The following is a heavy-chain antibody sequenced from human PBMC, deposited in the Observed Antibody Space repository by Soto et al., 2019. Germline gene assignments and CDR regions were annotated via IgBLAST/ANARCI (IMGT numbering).Heavy chain of an antibody. V-gene: IGHV1-3*01. Sequence: VSEKVSSKASGYTFTSYAMHWVRQAPGQRLEWMGLINAGNGNTKYSQKFTGRVRIHRETSARTDYMELSSMRSEDTAVYYCAREQQQRKLGADXWGHVTLVTLS. D-gene: IGHD6-13*01. J-gene: IGHJ4*01. CDR3: AREQQQRKLGADX. CDR1: GYTFTSYA. CDR2: INAGNGNT.